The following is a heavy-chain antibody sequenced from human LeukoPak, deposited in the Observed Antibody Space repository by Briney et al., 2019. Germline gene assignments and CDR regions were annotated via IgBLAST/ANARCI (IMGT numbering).Heavy chain of an antibody. CDR2: ISGPGTST. V-gene: IGHV3-23*01. J-gene: IGHJ4*02. D-gene: IGHD5-12*01. CDR1: GFAFNTYG. CDR3: ANDWLVFDY. Sequence: GGSLRLSCAASGFAFNTYGLNWVRQAPGKGLEWVSSISGPGTSTYYADSVKGRFTISRDNSKNMLYLQMNSLRAEDTAVYYCANDWLVFDYWGQGTLVTVSS.